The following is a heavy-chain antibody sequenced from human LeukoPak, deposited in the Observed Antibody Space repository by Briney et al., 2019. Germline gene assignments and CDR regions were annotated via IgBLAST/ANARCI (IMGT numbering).Heavy chain of an antibody. CDR3: ARDRIVVVPAAISYYYYMDV. CDR1: GYTFTGYY. V-gene: IGHV1-2*02. J-gene: IGHJ6*03. CDR2: INPNSGGT. D-gene: IGHD2-2*02. Sequence: ASVKVSCTASGYTFTGYYMHWVRQAPGQGLGWMGWINPNSGGTNYAQKFQGRVTMTRDTSISTAYMGLSRLRSDDTAVYYCARDRIVVVPAAISYYYYMDVWGKGTTVTISS.